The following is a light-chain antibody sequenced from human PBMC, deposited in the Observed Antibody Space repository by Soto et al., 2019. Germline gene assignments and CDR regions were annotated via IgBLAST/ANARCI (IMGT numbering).Light chain of an antibody. J-gene: IGKJ1*01. CDR2: AAS. V-gene: IGKV1-39*01. CDR1: QSISTY. Sequence: DIQMTQSPSSLSASVGDRVTITCRASQSISTYLNWYQQKPGKAPKLLIYAASSLQIGAPSRLSGSGSGTDFTLTISSLQPEDFATYYCQQCYSTPRAFGQGTKVEIK. CDR3: QQCYSTPRA.